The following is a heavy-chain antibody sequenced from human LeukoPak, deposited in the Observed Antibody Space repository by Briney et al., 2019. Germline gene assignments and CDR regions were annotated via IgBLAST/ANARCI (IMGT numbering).Heavy chain of an antibody. J-gene: IGHJ4*02. CDR1: GYTFTGYY. CDR2: INPSTGGT. V-gene: IGHV1-2*02. CDR3: ARSEAFDY. Sequence: GASVKVSCKASGYTFTGYYLHWVRQAPGQGLEWMGWINPSTGGTNYARKFQGRVTMTRDTSISTAYLVLSRLTSDDTAVYYCARSEAFDYWGQGTLVTVSS.